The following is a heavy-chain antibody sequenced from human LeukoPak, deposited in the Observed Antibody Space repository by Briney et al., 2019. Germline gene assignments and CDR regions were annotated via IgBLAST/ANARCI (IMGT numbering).Heavy chain of an antibody. CDR1: GYTFTSYG. D-gene: IGHD3-22*01. J-gene: IGHJ4*02. V-gene: IGHV1-18*01. CDR3: ARDGRYHYYDSSGYYSFDY. Sequence: GASVKVSCKASGYTFTSYGISWVGQAAGQGLEWMGGVSAYNGNTNYAQKLQGRVTMTTDTSTSTAYMELKSLRSDDTAAYYCARDGRYHYYDSSGYYSFDYWGQGTLVTVSS. CDR2: VSAYNGNT.